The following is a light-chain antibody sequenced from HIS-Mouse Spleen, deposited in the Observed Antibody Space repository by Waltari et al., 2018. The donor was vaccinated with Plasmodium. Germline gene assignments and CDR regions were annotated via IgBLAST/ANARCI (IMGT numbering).Light chain of an antibody. CDR3: YSTDSSGNHRV. Sequence: SYELTHPPSVPVSPGQTARITCSGDALPKKYAYWYQQKSGQAPVLVIYEDSKRPYGNPERFSGSSSGTMATLTISGAQVEDEADYYCYSTDSSGNHRVFGGGTKLTVL. CDR2: EDS. CDR1: ALPKKY. J-gene: IGLJ3*02. V-gene: IGLV3-10*01.